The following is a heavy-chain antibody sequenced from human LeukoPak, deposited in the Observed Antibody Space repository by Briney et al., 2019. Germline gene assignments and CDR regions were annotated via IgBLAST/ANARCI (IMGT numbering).Heavy chain of an antibody. CDR1: GYTFTSYW. Sequence: KVSCKASGYTFTSYWIGWVRQMPGKGLEWMGIIYPGDSDTRYSPSFQGQVTISADKSISTAYLQWSSLKASDTAMYYCARRHSGSWTLNYFDYWGQGTLVTVSS. CDR3: ARRHSGSWTLNYFDY. V-gene: IGHV5-51*01. J-gene: IGHJ4*02. CDR2: IYPGDSDT. D-gene: IGHD6-13*01.